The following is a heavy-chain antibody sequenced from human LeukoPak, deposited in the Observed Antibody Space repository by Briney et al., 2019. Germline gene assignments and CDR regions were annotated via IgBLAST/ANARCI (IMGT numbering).Heavy chain of an antibody. V-gene: IGHV3-30-3*01. J-gene: IGHJ4*02. Sequence: GGSLRLSCAASGFTFSSYAMHWVRQAPGKGLEWVAVVSYDGSNKYYADSVKGRFTISRDNSKNTLYLQMNSLRAEDTAVYYCAGRHCSGGGCYFAGADPFDYWGQGTLVTVSS. CDR3: AGRHCSGGGCYFAGADPFDY. CDR1: GFTFSSYA. CDR2: VSYDGSNK. D-gene: IGHD2-15*01.